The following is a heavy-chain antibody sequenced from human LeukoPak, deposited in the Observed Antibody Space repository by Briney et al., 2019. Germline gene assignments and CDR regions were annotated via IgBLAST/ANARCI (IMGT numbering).Heavy chain of an antibody. D-gene: IGHD3-22*01. CDR2: IVVGSGNT. Sequence: SVKVSCKASGFTFSNSAMQWVRQDRGQRLEWIGGIVVGSGNTNYAQKFQERVTITRDMSTSTAYMELSSLRSEDTAGYYCAADLDNDSSGYYWGPPFDPWGQGTLVTVSS. CDR3: AADLDNDSSGYYWGPPFDP. J-gene: IGHJ5*02. CDR1: GFTFSNSA. V-gene: IGHV1-58*02.